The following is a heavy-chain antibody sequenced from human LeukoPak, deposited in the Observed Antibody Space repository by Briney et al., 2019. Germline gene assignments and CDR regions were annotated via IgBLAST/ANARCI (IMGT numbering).Heavy chain of an antibody. CDR3: AKSWGVEYSSGFYIGVDY. CDR2: ITYDGTDK. D-gene: IGHD3-22*01. J-gene: IGHJ4*02. V-gene: IGHV3-30*02. CDR1: GFTFSSYG. Sequence: PGGSLRLSCAASGFTFSSYGMQWVRQAPGKGLEWVAIITYDGTDKNYADSVKGRFTISRDNSKSTVYLQMNSLRAEDTAVFYCAKSWGVEYSSGFYIGVDYWGQGTLVTVSS.